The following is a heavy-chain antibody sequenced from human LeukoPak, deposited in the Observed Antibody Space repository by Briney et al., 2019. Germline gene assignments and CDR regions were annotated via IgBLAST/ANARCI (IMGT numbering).Heavy chain of an antibody. CDR2: IIPIFGTA. Sequence: GASVKVSCKASGGTFSSYAISWVRQAPEQGLEWMGRIIPIFGTANYAQKFQGRVTITADKSTSTAYMELSSLRSEDTAVYYCARGGDYYDSSGYNWFDPWGQGTLVTISS. V-gene: IGHV1-69*06. D-gene: IGHD3-22*01. J-gene: IGHJ5*02. CDR3: ARGGDYYDSSGYNWFDP. CDR1: GGTFSSYA.